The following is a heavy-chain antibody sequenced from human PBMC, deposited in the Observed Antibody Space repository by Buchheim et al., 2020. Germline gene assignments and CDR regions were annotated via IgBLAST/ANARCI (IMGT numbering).Heavy chain of an antibody. CDR3: ARELRYFDWFGWFDP. J-gene: IGHJ5*02. CDR1: GFTFSSYW. CDR2: IKQDGSEK. Sequence: EVQLVESGGGLVQPGGSLRLSCAASGFTFSSYWMSWVRQAPGKGLEWVANIKQDGSEKYYVDFVKGRFTISRDNAKNSLYLQMNSLRAEDTAVYYCARELRYFDWFGWFDPWGQGTL. V-gene: IGHV3-7*01. D-gene: IGHD3-9*01.